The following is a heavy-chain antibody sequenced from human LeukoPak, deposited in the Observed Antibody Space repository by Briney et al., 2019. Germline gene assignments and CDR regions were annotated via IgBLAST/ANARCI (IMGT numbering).Heavy chain of an antibody. D-gene: IGHD3-16*01. Sequence: EASVKVSCKVSGYKFIEMSFHWVRQAPGKGLEWMGGFDPEEDEIIYAQRFQGRVTMTEDATLDTAYMELNSLRSEDTAVYYCTTPGNSYGYWGQGTRVTVSS. J-gene: IGHJ4*02. CDR1: GYKFIEMS. CDR2: FDPEEDEI. CDR3: TTPGNSYGY. V-gene: IGHV1-24*01.